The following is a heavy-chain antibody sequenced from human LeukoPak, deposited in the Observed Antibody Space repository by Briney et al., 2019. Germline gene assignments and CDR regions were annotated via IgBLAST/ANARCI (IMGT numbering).Heavy chain of an antibody. CDR1: GYSFTSYC. CDR2: ICPGDSDT. CDR3: ARMSSGWYEGYDH. Sequence: PGESLKISCKTSGYSFTSYCIGWVRQMSGRGLEWMGIICPGDSDTRYSPSFQGQVTISADKSLRTAYLQWSSLNASDTAMYYCARMSSGWYEGYDHWGQGTLVTVSS. D-gene: IGHD6-19*01. J-gene: IGHJ5*02. V-gene: IGHV5-51*01.